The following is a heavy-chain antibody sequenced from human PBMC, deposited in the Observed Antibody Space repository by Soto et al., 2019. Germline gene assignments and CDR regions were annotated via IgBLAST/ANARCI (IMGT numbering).Heavy chain of an antibody. CDR3: AKDEFSDSSGYYLA. CDR2: ISGSGGST. D-gene: IGHD3-22*01. CDR1: GFTFSSYA. J-gene: IGHJ5*02. V-gene: IGHV3-23*01. Sequence: GGSLRLSCAASGFTFSSYAVSWVRQAPGKGLEWVSAISGSGGSTYYADSVKGRFTISRDNSKNTLYLQMNSLRAEDTAVYYCAKDEFSDSSGYYLAWGQGTLVTVSS.